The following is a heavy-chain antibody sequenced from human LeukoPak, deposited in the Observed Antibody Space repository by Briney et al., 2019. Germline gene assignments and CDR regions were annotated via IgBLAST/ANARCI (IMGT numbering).Heavy chain of an antibody. J-gene: IGHJ4*02. D-gene: IGHD3-22*01. CDR2: ISGSGGST. Sequence: SGGSLRLSCAASGFTFSSYGMSWVRQAPGKGLEWVSAISGSGGSTYYADSVKGRFTISRDNSKNTLYLQMNSLRAEDTAVYYCATADYYDSSGYYRGSDYWGQGTLVTVSS. CDR3: ATADYYDSSGYYRGSDY. V-gene: IGHV3-23*01. CDR1: GFTFSSYG.